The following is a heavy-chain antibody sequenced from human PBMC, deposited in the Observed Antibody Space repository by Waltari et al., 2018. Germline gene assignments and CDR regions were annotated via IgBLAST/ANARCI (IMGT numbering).Heavy chain of an antibody. Sequence: EVQLVESGGGLVQPGGSLRLSCAASGFTFSSYEMNWVRQAPGKGLEWVLYIISSGSTIYYADSVKGRFTISRDNAKNSLYLQMNSLGAEDTAVYYCARPGVANWYFDLWGRGTLVTVSS. CDR1: GFTFSSYE. V-gene: IGHV3-48*03. CDR3: ARPGVANWYFDL. CDR2: IISSGSTI. D-gene: IGHD2-15*01. J-gene: IGHJ2*01.